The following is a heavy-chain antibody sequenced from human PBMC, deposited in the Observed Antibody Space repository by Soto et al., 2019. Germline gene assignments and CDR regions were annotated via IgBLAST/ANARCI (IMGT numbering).Heavy chain of an antibody. D-gene: IGHD1-1*01. CDR3: ASAYNRGAFDS. Sequence: QVQLQESGPGLVKPSGTLSLTCAVSSGSISSNSWWTWVRQPPGKGLEWIGEIYHGGNTNYNPSLKSRVTISLDKSKHQFSLKVSSVTAADTVVYYCASAYNRGAFDSWGQGTLVTVSS. CDR2: IYHGGNT. CDR1: SGSISSNSW. V-gene: IGHV4-4*02. J-gene: IGHJ4*02.